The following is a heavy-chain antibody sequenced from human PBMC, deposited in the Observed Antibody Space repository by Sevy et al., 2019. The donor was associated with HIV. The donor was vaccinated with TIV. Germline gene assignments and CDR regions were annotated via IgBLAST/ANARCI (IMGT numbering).Heavy chain of an antibody. CDR2: ISYNDGSNK. CDR3: ARDPTRYRNSAGYLFDY. Sequence: GGSLRLSCAASAFTFSSYAMHWVRQAPGKGLEWVAVISYNDGSNKFYADSVKGRFTISRDNSKNTVYLQMNSLGPEDTALYYCARDPTRYRNSAGYLFDYWGQGTLVTVSS. V-gene: IGHV3-30-3*01. J-gene: IGHJ4*02. CDR1: AFTFSSYA. D-gene: IGHD3-16*02.